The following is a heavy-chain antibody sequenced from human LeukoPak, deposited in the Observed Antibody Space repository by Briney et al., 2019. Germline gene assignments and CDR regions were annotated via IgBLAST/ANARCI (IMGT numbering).Heavy chain of an antibody. V-gene: IGHV2-5*02. D-gene: IGHD6-6*01. Sequence: PGPTLVKPTQTLTLTCTFSGFSLSTSGVGVGWIRQPPGKALEWLALIYWDDDKRYSPSLKSRLTITKDTSKNQVVLTMTNMDPVDTATYYCAHSRVSSSSAYNWFDPWGQGTLVTVSS. J-gene: IGHJ5*02. CDR1: GFSLSTSGVG. CDR2: IYWDDDK. CDR3: AHSRVSSSSAYNWFDP.